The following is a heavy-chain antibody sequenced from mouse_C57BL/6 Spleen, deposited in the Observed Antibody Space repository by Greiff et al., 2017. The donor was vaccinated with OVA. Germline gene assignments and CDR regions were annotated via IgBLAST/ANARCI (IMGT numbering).Heavy chain of an antibody. CDR3: ARAPTGYAMDY. J-gene: IGHJ4*01. V-gene: IGHV3-6*01. D-gene: IGHD4-1*01. CDR1: GYSITSGYY. Sequence: EVQLQESGPGLVKPSQSLSLTCSVTGYSITSGYYWNWIRQFPGNKLEWMGYISYDGSNNYNPSLKNRISITRDTSKNQFFLKLNSVTTEDTATYYCARAPTGYAMDYWGQGTSVTVSS. CDR2: ISYDGSN.